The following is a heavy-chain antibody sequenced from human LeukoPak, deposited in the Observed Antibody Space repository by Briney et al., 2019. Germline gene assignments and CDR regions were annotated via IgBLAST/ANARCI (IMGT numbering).Heavy chain of an antibody. CDR2: IYYSGST. D-gene: IGHD6-13*01. Sequence: SETLSLTCTVSGGSISSYYWSWIRQPPGKGLEWIEYIYYSGSTNYNPSLKSRVTISVDTSKNQFSLKLSSVTAADTAVYYCARFEAAAGRGFHYYYYMDVWGKGTTVTVSS. CDR3: ARFEAAAGRGFHYYYYMDV. CDR1: GGSISSYY. V-gene: IGHV4-59*01. J-gene: IGHJ6*03.